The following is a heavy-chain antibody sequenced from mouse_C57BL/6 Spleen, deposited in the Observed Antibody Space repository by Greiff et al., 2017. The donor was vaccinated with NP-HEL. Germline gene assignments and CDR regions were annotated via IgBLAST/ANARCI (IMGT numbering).Heavy chain of an antibody. V-gene: IGHV1-9*01. D-gene: IGHD1-1*01. CDR3: ARRGSHYYGSSYGYFDV. J-gene: IGHJ1*03. CDR1: GYTFTGYW. CDR2: ILPGSGST. Sequence: QVQLQQSGAELMKPGASVKLSCKATGYTFTGYWIEWVKQRPGHGLEWIGEILPGSGSTNYNEKFKGKATFTADTSSNTAYMQLSSLTTEDSAIYDCARRGSHYYGSSYGYFDVWGTGTTVTVSS.